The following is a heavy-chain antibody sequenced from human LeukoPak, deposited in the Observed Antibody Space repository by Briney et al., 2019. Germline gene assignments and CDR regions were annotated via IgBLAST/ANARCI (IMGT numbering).Heavy chain of an antibody. CDR2: IRFDGTIK. J-gene: IGHJ1*01. Sequence: PGGSLRLSCAASGFTFSSYAMSWVRQAPGKGLEWVSVIRFDGTIKHYADSVKGRFSTSRDNSKNLLFLHVSSLRAEDTAVYYCSRGDLFDRSGYYFSEYLQFWGQGTLVIVSS. CDR3: SRGDLFDRSGYYFSEYLQF. V-gene: IGHV3-33*08. CDR1: GFTFSSYA. D-gene: IGHD3-22*01.